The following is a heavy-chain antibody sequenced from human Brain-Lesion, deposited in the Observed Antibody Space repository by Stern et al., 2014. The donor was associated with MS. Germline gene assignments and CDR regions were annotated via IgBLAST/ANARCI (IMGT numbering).Heavy chain of an antibody. CDR2: INRDGSDT. V-gene: IGHV3-74*02. CDR3: ARGVGDY. D-gene: IGHD3-16*01. CDR1: GFNFSSYW. J-gene: IGHJ4*02. Sequence: EVHLVESGGSLVQPGGSLRLSCAASGFNFSSYWMHWVRQFPEKGLFWVSQINRDGSDTSYADSVKGRFSISRDNIRNMLYLRMTSLRAEDTAVYYCARGVGDYWGQGARVTVSS.